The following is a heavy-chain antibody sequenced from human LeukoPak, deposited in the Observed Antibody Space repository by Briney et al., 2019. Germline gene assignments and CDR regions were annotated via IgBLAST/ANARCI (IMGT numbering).Heavy chain of an antibody. V-gene: IGHV3-9*01. D-gene: IGHD6-19*01. CDR2: ISWNSGSI. Sequence: PGGSLRLSCAASGFTFDDYAMHWVRQAPGKGLEWVSGISWNSGSIGYADSVKGRFTISRDNAKNSLYLQMNSLRAEDTALYYCAKGVLWLANWFDSWGQGTLVTVSS. J-gene: IGHJ5*01. CDR1: GFTFDDYA. CDR3: AKGVLWLANWFDS.